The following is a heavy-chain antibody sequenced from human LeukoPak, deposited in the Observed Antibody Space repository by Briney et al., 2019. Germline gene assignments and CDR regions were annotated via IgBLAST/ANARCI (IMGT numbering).Heavy chain of an antibody. D-gene: IGHD3-3*01. CDR1: VYTFTSYV. V-gene: IGHV1-18*01. Sequence: SVKVSCKASVYTFTSYVIIWVRPAPGQGLEWMGWSSAYNGNTNYAQKLHGRVTMTTDTSTNTAYMELRSLRSDDTAVYYCARTITIFGVVPGDYWGQGTLVTVSS. J-gene: IGHJ4*02. CDR3: ARTITIFGVVPGDY. CDR2: SSAYNGNT.